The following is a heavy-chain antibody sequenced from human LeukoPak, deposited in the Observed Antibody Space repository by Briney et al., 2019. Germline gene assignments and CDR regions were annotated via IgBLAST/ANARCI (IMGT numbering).Heavy chain of an antibody. D-gene: IGHD4-23*01. Sequence: AGGSLRLSCAAPGFTFSSYSMNWVRQAPGKGLVWVSSISSSSSYIYYADSVKGRFTISRDNSKNTLYLQMNSLRAEDTAVYYCARDSAGIFLYGGKPFDYWGQGTLVTVSS. J-gene: IGHJ4*02. CDR1: GFTFSSYS. CDR2: ISSSSSYI. CDR3: ARDSAGIFLYGGKPFDY. V-gene: IGHV3-21*01.